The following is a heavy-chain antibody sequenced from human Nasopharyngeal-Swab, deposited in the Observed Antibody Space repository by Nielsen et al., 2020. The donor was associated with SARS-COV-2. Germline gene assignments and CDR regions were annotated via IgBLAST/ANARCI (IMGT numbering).Heavy chain of an antibody. V-gene: IGHV3-23*01. Sequence: GGSLRLSCAVSGFMLSSSGMSWVRQAPRKGLEWVSGLNPAGTATYYADSVRGRFTISRDKSQNTLYLQMSSLRAEDTAVYYCVKGTASLDFWGQGTLVTVSS. D-gene: IGHD2-21*02. CDR3: VKGTASLDF. CDR1: GFMLSSSG. J-gene: IGHJ4*02. CDR2: LNPAGTAT.